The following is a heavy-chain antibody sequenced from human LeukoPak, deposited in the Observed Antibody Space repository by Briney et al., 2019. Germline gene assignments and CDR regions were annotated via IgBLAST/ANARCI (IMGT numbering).Heavy chain of an antibody. CDR3: ARQNSGGDYVFMLSFDY. D-gene: IGHD2-21*02. V-gene: IGHV4-31*03. Sequence: SQTLSLTCTVSGDSISSGGYYWSWIRQHPGKGLEWIGFIFDGGNTYYNPSLKSRVTISVDTSKNQFSLKLSSVTAADTAVYYCARQNSGGDYVFMLSFDYWGQGTLVTVSS. CDR1: GDSISSGGYY. CDR2: IFDGGNT. J-gene: IGHJ4*02.